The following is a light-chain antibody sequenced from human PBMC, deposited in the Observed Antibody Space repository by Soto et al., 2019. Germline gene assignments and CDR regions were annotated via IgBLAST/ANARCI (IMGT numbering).Light chain of an antibody. V-gene: IGLV1-51*01. Sequence: EDTISCSGSSSNIGGNSVSWYQQLPGTAPKLLIYDDNKRPSGIPDRFSGSKSGTSATLGITGFQTGDEADYYCGSWDSSLSAYVFGTGTKV. CDR2: DDN. CDR1: SSNIGGNS. J-gene: IGLJ1*01. CDR3: GSWDSSLSAYV.